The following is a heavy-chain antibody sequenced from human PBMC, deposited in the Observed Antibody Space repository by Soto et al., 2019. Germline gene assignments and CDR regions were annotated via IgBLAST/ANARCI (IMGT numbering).Heavy chain of an antibody. CDR2: ISYDGSNK. CDR1: GFTFSNYG. J-gene: IGHJ4*02. CDR3: ASSSGYDRFYY. Sequence: QVQMVESGGGVVQPGRSLRLSCAASGFTFSNYGMYWVRQAPGKGLAWVTGISYDGSNKYYADSVKGRFTISRDNSKNTLYLQMNSLRAEETAVYYCASSSGYDRFYYWGQGTLVTVSS. D-gene: IGHD5-12*01. V-gene: IGHV3-30*03.